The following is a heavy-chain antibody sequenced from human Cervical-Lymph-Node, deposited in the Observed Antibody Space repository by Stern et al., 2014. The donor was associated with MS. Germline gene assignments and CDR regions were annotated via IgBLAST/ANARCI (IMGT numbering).Heavy chain of an antibody. CDR2: ISWNSDNI. Sequence: VQLVQSGGGLVQPGRSLRLSCAVSGLTFDDYAMNWVRQAPGKGLEWVSGISWNSDNIGYAESVKGRFTISRDNVKNSLYLQMNTLRPEDTAFYYCAKDGSSSLTGGAFDIWGQGTMVTVSS. V-gene: IGHV3-9*01. J-gene: IGHJ3*02. CDR1: GLTFDDYA. D-gene: IGHD6-13*01. CDR3: AKDGSSSLTGGAFDI.